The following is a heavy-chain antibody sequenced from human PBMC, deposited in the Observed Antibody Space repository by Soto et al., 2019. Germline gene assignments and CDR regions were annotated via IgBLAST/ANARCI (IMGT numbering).Heavy chain of an antibody. CDR1: GGSFSGYY. D-gene: IGHD6-6*01. CDR2: INHSGST. J-gene: IGHJ4*02. V-gene: IGHV4-34*01. CDR3: ARTSRFDS. Sequence: SETLSLTCAVYGGSFSGYYWSWIRQPPGKGLEWIGEINHSGSTNYNPSLKSRVTISVDTSKNQFSLKLSSVTAADTAVYYCARTSRFDSWGQGTLVTVSS.